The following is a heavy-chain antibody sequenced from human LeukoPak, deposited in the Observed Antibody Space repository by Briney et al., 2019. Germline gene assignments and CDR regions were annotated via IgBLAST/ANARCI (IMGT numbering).Heavy chain of an antibody. CDR1: GFTFSSYS. V-gene: IGHV3-21*01. CDR2: ISSSSSYI. D-gene: IGHD1-26*01. J-gene: IGHJ6*03. CDR3: ARDPYNGSYGDYYYYYMDV. Sequence: GGSLRLSCAASGFTFSSYSMNWVRQAPGKGLEWVSSISSSSSYIYYADSVKGRFTISRDNAKNSLSLQMNSLRAEDTAVYYCARDPYNGSYGDYYYYYMDVWGEGTTVTISS.